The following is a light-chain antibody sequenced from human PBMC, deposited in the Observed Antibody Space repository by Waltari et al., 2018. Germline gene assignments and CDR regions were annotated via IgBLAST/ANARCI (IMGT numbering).Light chain of an antibody. V-gene: IGLV1-40*01. J-gene: IGLJ3*02. CDR3: QSYDTSLSVV. CDR2: GST. Sequence: QSVLTQPPSVSGAPGQRVTISCTGSGSNIGAGYDAHWYQPLPRAAPNLLIYGSTSRPLGVPDRFFGSTSGTSASLAITGLQAEDEADYYCQSYDTSLSVVFGGGTKLTVL. CDR1: GSNIGAGYD.